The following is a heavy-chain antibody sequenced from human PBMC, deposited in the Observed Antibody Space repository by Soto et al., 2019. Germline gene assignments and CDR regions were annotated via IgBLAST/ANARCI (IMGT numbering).Heavy chain of an antibody. CDR3: ATHLWFGESTDWFDP. D-gene: IGHD3-10*01. V-gene: IGHV5-10-1*01. CDR1: GYSFTSYW. Sequence: GEYLKISCKGSGYSFTSYWISWVRQMPGKGLEWRGRIDPSDSYTNYSPSFQGHVTISADKSISTAYLQWSSLKASDTAMYYCATHLWFGESTDWFDPWGQGTLVTVSS. CDR2: IDPSDSYT. J-gene: IGHJ5*02.